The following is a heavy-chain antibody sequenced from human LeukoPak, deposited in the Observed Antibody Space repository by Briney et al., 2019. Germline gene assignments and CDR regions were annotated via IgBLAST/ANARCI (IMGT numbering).Heavy chain of an antibody. J-gene: IGHJ6*02. CDR1: VGSFSGYY. CDR2: INHSGST. V-gene: IGHV4-34*01. D-gene: IGHD3-9*01. Sequence: KPSETLSLTCAVYVGSFSGYYWSWIRQPPGKGLEWIGDINHSGSTNYNPSLKSRVTISVDTSKNQFSLKLSSVTAADTAVYYCARESKLRYFGPGGMDVWGQGTTFTVSS. CDR3: ARESKLRYFGPGGMDV.